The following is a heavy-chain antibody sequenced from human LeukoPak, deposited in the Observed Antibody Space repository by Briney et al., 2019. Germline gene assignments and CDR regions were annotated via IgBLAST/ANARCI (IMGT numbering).Heavy chain of an antibody. J-gene: IGHJ4*02. V-gene: IGHV3-23*01. Sequence: PGGSLRLSCAASGCTFSSYAMSWVRQAPGKGLEWVSAISGSGVGTYYADSVKGRFTVSRDNSKNTLYLQMYSLRAEDTAVYYCGKWDTRGFYGSGTYYSQYWGQGTLVTVSS. CDR3: GKWDTRGFYGSGTYYSQY. D-gene: IGHD3-10*01. CDR2: ISGSGVGT. CDR1: GCTFSSYA.